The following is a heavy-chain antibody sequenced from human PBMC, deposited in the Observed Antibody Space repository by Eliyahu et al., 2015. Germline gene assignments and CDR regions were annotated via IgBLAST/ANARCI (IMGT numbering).Heavy chain of an antibody. J-gene: IGHJ4*02. CDR3: AKDRGAVYDFWSGYQLFDY. Sequence: QVQLVESGGGVVQPGRSLXLSCAASGFTFSSYGMHWVRQXPGKGLEWVAVISYDGSNKYYAXSVKGRFTISRDNSKNTLYLQMNSLRAEDTAVYYCAKDRGAVYDFWSGYQLFDYWGQGTLVTVSS. CDR1: GFTFSSYG. CDR2: ISYDGSNK. D-gene: IGHD3-3*01. V-gene: IGHV3-30*18.